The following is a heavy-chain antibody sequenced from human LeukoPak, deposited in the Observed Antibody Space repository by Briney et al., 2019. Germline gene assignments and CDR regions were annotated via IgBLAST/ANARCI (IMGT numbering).Heavy chain of an antibody. D-gene: IGHD3-22*01. Sequence: PGGSLRLSCAASGFTFDDYAMHWVRQAPGKGLESVSLISGDGGSTYYADSVEGRFTISRENSKNSLYLQMNSLRTEDTALYYCAKDSATITSITMTDAFDIWGQGTMVTVSS. CDR3: AKDSATITSITMTDAFDI. CDR2: ISGDGGST. V-gene: IGHV3-43*02. J-gene: IGHJ3*02. CDR1: GFTFDDYA.